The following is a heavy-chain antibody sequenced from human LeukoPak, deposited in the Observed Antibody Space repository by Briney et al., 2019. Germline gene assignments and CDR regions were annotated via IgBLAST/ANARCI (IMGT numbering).Heavy chain of an antibody. CDR1: GFTFRNYA. V-gene: IGHV3-30*04. CDR3: ASLYDSSGYYYFDY. Sequence: PGGSLRLSCVASGFTFRNYAVHWVRQAPGKGLEWVAVISYDGSNKYYADSVKGRFTISRDNSKSTLYLQMNSLRAEDTAVYYCASLYDSSGYYYFDYWGQGTLVTVSS. CDR2: ISYDGSNK. D-gene: IGHD3-22*01. J-gene: IGHJ4*02.